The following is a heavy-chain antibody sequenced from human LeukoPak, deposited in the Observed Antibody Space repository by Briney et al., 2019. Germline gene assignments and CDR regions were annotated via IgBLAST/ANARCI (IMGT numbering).Heavy chain of an antibody. V-gene: IGHV1-69*13. Sequence: ASVKVSCKASGGTFSSYAISWVRQAPGQGLEWIGGIIPIFGTANYAQKFQGRVTITADESTSTAYMELSSLRAEDTAVYYCARGMDGYNSDAFDIWGQGTMVTVSS. J-gene: IGHJ3*02. D-gene: IGHD5-24*01. CDR3: ARGMDGYNSDAFDI. CDR2: IIPIFGTA. CDR1: GGTFSSYA.